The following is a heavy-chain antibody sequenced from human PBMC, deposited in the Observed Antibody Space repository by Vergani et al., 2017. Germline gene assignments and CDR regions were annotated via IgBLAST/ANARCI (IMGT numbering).Heavy chain of an antibody. CDR2: ISGSGGST. CDR1: GFTFSSYA. J-gene: IGHJ4*02. Sequence: EVQLLESGGGLVQPGGSLRLSCAASGFTFSSYAMSWVRQAPGKGLEWVSAISGSGGSTYYADSVKGRFTISRDNSKNTLYLQMNSLRAEDTSVYYCAKGVPAICGVVTYFDYWGQGTLVTVSS. V-gene: IGHV3-23*01. D-gene: IGHD3-3*01. CDR3: AKGVPAICGVVTYFDY.